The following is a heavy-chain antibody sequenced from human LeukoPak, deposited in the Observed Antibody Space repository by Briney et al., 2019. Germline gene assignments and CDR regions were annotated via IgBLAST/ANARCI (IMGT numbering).Heavy chain of an antibody. D-gene: IGHD1-26*01. V-gene: IGHV3-30*02. CDR1: GFIVGSNY. Sequence: GGSLRLSCAASGFIVGSNYMIWVRQAPGKGLEWVAFIRYDGSNKYYADSVKGRFTISRDNSKNTLYPQMNSLRAEDTAVYYCAKDQTTPPSTHSGSLPHFDYWGQGTLVTVSS. J-gene: IGHJ4*02. CDR2: IRYDGSNK. CDR3: AKDQTTPPSTHSGSLPHFDY.